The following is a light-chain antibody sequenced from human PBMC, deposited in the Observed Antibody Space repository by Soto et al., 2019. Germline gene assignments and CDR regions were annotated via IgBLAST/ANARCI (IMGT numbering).Light chain of an antibody. V-gene: IGLV1-44*01. CDR1: SSNVGSNS. Sequence: QAVVTQPPSASETPGQRVTISCSGSSSNVGSNSVSWYQQLPGTAPKLLIDTNNQRPSGVPNRFSGSKSGTSASLAISGLQSEDEANYYCAAWDDSLNGPVFGGGTKLTVL. CDR3: AAWDDSLNGPV. J-gene: IGLJ3*02. CDR2: TNN.